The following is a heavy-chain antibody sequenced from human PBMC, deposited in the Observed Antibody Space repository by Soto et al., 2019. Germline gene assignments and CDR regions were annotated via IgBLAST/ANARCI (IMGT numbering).Heavy chain of an antibody. CDR1: GGPISSSSYY. V-gene: IGHV4-39*01. Sequence: PSETLSLTCTVSGGPISSSSYYWGWIRQPPGKGLEWIGSIYYSGSTYYNPSLKSRVTISVDTSKNQFSLKLSSVTAADTAVYYCARHPVNHFDYWGQGTLATVSS. CDR2: IYYSGST. CDR3: ARHPVNHFDY. J-gene: IGHJ4*02. D-gene: IGHD3-16*02.